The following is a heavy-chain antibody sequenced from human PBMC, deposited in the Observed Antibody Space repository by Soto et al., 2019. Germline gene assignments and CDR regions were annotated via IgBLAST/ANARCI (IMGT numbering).Heavy chain of an antibody. V-gene: IGHV3-30*18. J-gene: IGHJ4*02. D-gene: IGHD6-19*01. Sequence: QVQLVESGGGVVQPGRSLRLSCAASGFTFSSYGMHWVRQAPGKGLEWVAVISYDGSNKYYADSVKGRFTISRDNSKNTLYLQMNSLRAEDTAVYYCAKDRGSGVAGTGIFDYWGQGTLVTVSS. CDR2: ISYDGSNK. CDR1: GFTFSSYG. CDR3: AKDRGSGVAGTGIFDY.